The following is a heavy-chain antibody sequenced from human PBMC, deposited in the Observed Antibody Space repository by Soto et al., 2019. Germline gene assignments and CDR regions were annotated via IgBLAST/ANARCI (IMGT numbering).Heavy chain of an antibody. CDR2: IYYSGST. CDR3: ARDAADYKDV. J-gene: IGHJ6*03. D-gene: IGHD6-25*01. V-gene: IGHV4-59*01. Sequence: SETLSLTCTVSGGSISSYYWSWIRQPPGKGLEWIGYIYYSGSTNYNPSLKSRVTISVDTSKNQFSLKLSSVTAADTAVYYCARDAADYKDVWGKGTTVTISS. CDR1: GGSISSYY.